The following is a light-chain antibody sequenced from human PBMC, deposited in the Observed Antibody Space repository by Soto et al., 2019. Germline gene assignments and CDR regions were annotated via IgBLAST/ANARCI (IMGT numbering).Light chain of an antibody. Sequence: DLVLTQSPDSLPVSLGERATINCKSSQSLLSSRDNKNYFAWYQEKPGQPPKLLISWASTLASGVPDRLSCSGSRTDFTLTISSLQAEDVAVYYCHQYYGAPLIFGGGTKVEIK. CDR2: WAS. J-gene: IGKJ4*01. CDR3: HQYYGAPLI. CDR1: QSLLSSRDNKNY. V-gene: IGKV4-1*01.